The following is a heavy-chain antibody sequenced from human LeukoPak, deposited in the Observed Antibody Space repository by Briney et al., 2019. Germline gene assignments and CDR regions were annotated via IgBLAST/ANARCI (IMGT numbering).Heavy chain of an antibody. CDR1: GFTFSTYG. V-gene: IGHV3-48*02. CDR3: ASSRN. J-gene: IGHJ4*02. CDR2: ISGGGETR. Sequence: HPGGSLRLSCAASGFTFSTYGMNWVRQAPGKGLEWVSYISGGGETRYYADSVKGRFTISRDNGKNSLYLQMNSLKDEDTSVYYCASSRNWGQGTLVTVSS.